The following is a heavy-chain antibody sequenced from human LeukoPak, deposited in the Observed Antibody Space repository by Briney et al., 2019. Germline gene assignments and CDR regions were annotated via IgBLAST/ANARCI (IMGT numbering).Heavy chain of an antibody. CDR1: GGSFSGCY. V-gene: IGHV4-34*01. Sequence: PSETLSLTCAVYGGSFSGCYWSWIRQPPGKGLEWIGEINHSGSTNYNPSLKSRVTISVDTSKNQFSLKLSSVTAADTAVYYCARAVNYYDSSGKNWFDPWGQGTLVTVSS. CDR2: INHSGST. J-gene: IGHJ5*02. CDR3: ARAVNYYDSSGKNWFDP. D-gene: IGHD3-22*01.